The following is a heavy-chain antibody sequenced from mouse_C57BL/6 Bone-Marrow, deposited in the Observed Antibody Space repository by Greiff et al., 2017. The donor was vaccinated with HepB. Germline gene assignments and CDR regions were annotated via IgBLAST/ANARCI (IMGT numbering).Heavy chain of an antibody. J-gene: IGHJ3*01. CDR3: ARHYGSNYYWFAY. CDR2: IDPSDSYT. D-gene: IGHD1-1*01. V-gene: IGHV1-69*01. Sequence: QVQLQQPGAELVMPGASVKLSCKASGYTFTSYWMHWVKQRPGQGLEWIGEIDPSDSYTNYNQKFKGKSTLTVDKSSSTAYMQLSSLTSEDSAVYYCARHYGSNYYWFAYWGQGTLVTVSA. CDR1: GYTFTSYW.